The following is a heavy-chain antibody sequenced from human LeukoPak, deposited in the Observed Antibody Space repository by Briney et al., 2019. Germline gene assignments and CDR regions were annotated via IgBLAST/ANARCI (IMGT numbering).Heavy chain of an antibody. CDR2: ISYDGSNK. CDR3: AKDRTGSGSYYLFDY. Sequence: GGSLRLSCAASGFTFSSYGMHWVRQAPGKGLEWVAVISYDGSNKYYADSVKGRFTISRDNSKNTLYLQMNSLRAEDTAVYYCAKDRTGSGSYYLFDYWGQGTLVTVSS. J-gene: IGHJ4*02. CDR1: GFTFSSYG. V-gene: IGHV3-30*18. D-gene: IGHD3-10*01.